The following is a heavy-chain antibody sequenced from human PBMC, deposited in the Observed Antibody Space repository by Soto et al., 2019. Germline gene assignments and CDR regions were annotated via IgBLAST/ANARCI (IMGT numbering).Heavy chain of an antibody. CDR2: IKQDGSEK. CDR1: GFTFSSYW. Sequence: GSLRLSCAASGFTFSSYWMSWVRQAPGKGLEWMANIKQDGSEKYYVDSVKGRFTISRDNAKNSLYLQMNSLRAEDTAVYCCARNSGFSDPIDPWGQGPLVTVSS. J-gene: IGHJ5*02. D-gene: IGHD2-21*01. CDR3: ARNSGFSDPIDP. V-gene: IGHV3-7*01.